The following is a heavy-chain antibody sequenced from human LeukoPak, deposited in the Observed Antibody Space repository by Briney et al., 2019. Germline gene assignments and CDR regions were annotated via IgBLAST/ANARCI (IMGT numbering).Heavy chain of an antibody. CDR3: ARDHGEMGAFDI. CDR1: GGSISSYY. J-gene: IGHJ3*02. D-gene: IGHD7-27*01. V-gene: IGHV4-59*01. Sequence: SETLSLTCTVSGGSISSYYWSWIRQPPGKGLEWIGYIYYSGSTNYNPSLKSRVTISVDTSKNQFSLKLSSVTAAGTAVYYCARDHGEMGAFDIWGQGTMVTVSS. CDR2: IYYSGST.